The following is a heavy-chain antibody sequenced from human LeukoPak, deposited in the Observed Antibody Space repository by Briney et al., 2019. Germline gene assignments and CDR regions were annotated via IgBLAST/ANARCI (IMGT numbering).Heavy chain of an antibody. CDR1: GYTFTSYG. D-gene: IGHD2-8*01. Sequence: AASVKVSCKASGYTFTSYGISWVRQAPGQGLEWMGWISAYNGNTNYAQKFQGRVTMTTDTSTSTAYMELRSLRSDDTAVYYCARDRASGVSMFDPWGQGTLVTVSS. CDR2: ISAYNGNT. CDR3: ARDRASGVSMFDP. V-gene: IGHV1-18*01. J-gene: IGHJ5*02.